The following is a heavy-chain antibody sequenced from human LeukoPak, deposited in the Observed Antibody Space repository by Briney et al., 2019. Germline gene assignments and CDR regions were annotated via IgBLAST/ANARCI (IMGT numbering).Heavy chain of an antibody. CDR2: ISGSGGST. J-gene: IGHJ4*02. CDR1: GFTFSRYA. D-gene: IGHD3-16*01. V-gene: IGHV3-23*01. Sequence: GGSLTLSCAASGFTFSRYAMSWVRQAPGKGLEWVSTISGSGGSTYYADSVKGRFTISRDNSKNTLYLQMYSLRAEDTAVYYCATPYYDGDYWGQGTLVTVSS. CDR3: ATPYYDGDY.